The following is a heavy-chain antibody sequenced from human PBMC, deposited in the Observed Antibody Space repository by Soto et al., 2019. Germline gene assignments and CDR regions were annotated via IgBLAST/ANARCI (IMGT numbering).Heavy chain of an antibody. D-gene: IGHD6-13*01. V-gene: IGHV4-61*01. Sequence: QVQLQESGPGLVKPSETLSLTCTVSGGSVSSGSYYWSWIRQPPGKGLEWIGYIYYSGRTNYNPSLKSRVTISVDTSKNQFSLKLSSVTAADTAVYYCAREGIAAAEVDPWGQGTLVTVSS. CDR1: GGSVSSGSYY. CDR3: AREGIAAAEVDP. J-gene: IGHJ5*02. CDR2: IYYSGRT.